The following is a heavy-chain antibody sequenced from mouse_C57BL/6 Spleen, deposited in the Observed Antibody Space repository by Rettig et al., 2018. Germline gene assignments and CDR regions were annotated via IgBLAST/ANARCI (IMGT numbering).Heavy chain of an antibody. V-gene: IGHV1-59*01. CDR1: GYTFTSYW. D-gene: IGHD2-4*01. J-gene: IGHJ1*01. CDR2: IDPSNSYT. Sequence: QVQLQQPGAELVRPGTSVKLSCKASGYTFTSYWMHWVKQRPGQGLEWIGVIDPSNSYTNYNQKFKGKATLTVDTSSSTAYMQLSSLTSEDSAVYYCARPVYYDYDLWYFDVWG. CDR3: ARPVYYDYDLWYFDV.